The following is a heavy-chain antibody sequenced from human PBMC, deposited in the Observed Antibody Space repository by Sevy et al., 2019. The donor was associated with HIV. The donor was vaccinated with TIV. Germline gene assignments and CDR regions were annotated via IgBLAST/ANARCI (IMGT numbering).Heavy chain of an antibody. CDR1: EFTVSSNY. D-gene: IGHD2-15*01. CDR2: IYSGGST. V-gene: IGHV3-53*01. CDR3: AREDIVLGEGNYYGMDV. J-gene: IGHJ6*02. Sequence: GGSLRLSCAASEFTVSSNYKSWVRQAPGKGLEWVSVIYSGGSTYYADSVKGRFTISRDNSQNTVYLQMNSLRAEDTAVYYCAREDIVLGEGNYYGMDVWGQGTTVTVSS.